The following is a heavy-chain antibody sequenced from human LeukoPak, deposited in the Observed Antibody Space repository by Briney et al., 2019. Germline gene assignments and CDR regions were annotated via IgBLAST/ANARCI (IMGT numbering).Heavy chain of an antibody. D-gene: IGHD3-22*01. Sequence: ASVKVSCKVSGYTLTELSMHWVRQAPGKGLEWMGGFDPEDGEAIYAQKFQGRVTMTEDTSTDTAYMELSSLRSEDTAVYYCATDLWNSSGFVDYWGQGTLVTVSS. J-gene: IGHJ4*02. CDR1: GYTLTELS. CDR2: FDPEDGEA. V-gene: IGHV1-24*01. CDR3: ATDLWNSSGFVDY.